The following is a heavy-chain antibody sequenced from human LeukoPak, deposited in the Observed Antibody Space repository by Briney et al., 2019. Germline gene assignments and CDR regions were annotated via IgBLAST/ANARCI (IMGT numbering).Heavy chain of an antibody. D-gene: IGHD1-26*01. CDR2: IYATGST. CDR3: ARAVGSSESNWFDP. J-gene: IGHJ5*02. Sequence: SETLSLTCTLSGGSISSGNYYWSWIRQPAGKGLEWIGRIYATGSTNYNPSLKSRVTISVDTSKNQFSLKLSSVTAADTAVYYCARAVGSSESNWFDPWGQGTLATASS. V-gene: IGHV4-61*02. CDR1: GGSISSGNYY.